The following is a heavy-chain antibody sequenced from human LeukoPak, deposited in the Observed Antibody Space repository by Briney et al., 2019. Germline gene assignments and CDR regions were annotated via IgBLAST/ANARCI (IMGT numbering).Heavy chain of an antibody. CDR1: GFTFSSYE. CDR3: AKSTGLNRPSSREYYFDY. CDR2: ISSSGSTI. J-gene: IGHJ4*02. Sequence: GGSLRLSCAASGFTFSSYEMNWVRQAPGKGLEWVSYISSSGSTIYYADSVKGRFTISRDNSKNTLYLQMNSLRAEDTAVYYCAKSTGLNRPSSREYYFDYWGQGTLVTVSS. V-gene: IGHV3-48*03. D-gene: IGHD3-10*01.